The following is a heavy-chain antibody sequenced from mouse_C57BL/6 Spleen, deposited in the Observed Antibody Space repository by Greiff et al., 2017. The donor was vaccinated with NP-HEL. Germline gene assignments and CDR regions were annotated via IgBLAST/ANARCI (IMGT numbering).Heavy chain of an antibody. J-gene: IGHJ2*01. CDR2: IYPGDGDT. CDR1: GYAFSSSW. CDR3: AINWGFDY. Sequence: LMESGPELVKPGASVKISCKASGYAFSSSWMNWVKQRPGKGLEWIGRIYPGDGDTNYNGKFKGKATLTADKSSSTAYMQLSSLTSEDSAVYFCAINWGFDYWGQGTTLTVSS. V-gene: IGHV1-82*01.